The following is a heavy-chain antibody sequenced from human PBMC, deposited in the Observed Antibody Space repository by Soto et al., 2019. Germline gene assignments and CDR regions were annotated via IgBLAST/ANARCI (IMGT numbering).Heavy chain of an antibody. V-gene: IGHV4-34*01. Sequence: SETLSLTCAVYGGSFSGYYWSWIRQPPGKGLEWIGGINHSGSTNYNPSLKSRVTISVDTSKNQFSLKLSSVTAADTAVYYCARDGWLQPDSDYYYGMDVWGQGTTVTVSS. J-gene: IGHJ6*02. CDR2: INHSGST. D-gene: IGHD5-12*01. CDR3: ARDGWLQPDSDYYYGMDV. CDR1: GGSFSGYY.